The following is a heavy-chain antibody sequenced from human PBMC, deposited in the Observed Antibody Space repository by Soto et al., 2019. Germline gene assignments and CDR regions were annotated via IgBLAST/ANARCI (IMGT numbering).Heavy chain of an antibody. D-gene: IGHD3-3*01. J-gene: IGHJ6*02. V-gene: IGHV3-23*01. Sequence: GGSLRLSCAASGFTFSSYAMSWVRQAPGKWLEWVSAISGSGGSTYYADSVKGRFTISRDNSKNTLYLQMNSLRAEDTAVYYCAKEREDIRFLEWLSPVCMDVWGQVXTVTVYS. CDR2: ISGSGGST. CDR3: AKEREDIRFLEWLSPVCMDV. CDR1: GFTFSSYA.